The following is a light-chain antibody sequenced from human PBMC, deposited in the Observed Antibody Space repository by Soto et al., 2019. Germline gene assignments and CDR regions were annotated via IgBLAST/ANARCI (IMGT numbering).Light chain of an antibody. Sequence: QSALTQPRSVSGSPGQSVTISCTGTSSGVGSDNYASWYQQHPGKAPKLMIYDVNKRPSGVPDRFSGSKSGNTASLTISGLQAEDEADYYCCSYAGSYIWVFGGGTKLTVL. J-gene: IGLJ3*02. CDR2: DVN. CDR3: CSYAGSYIWV. CDR1: SSGVGSDNY. V-gene: IGLV2-11*01.